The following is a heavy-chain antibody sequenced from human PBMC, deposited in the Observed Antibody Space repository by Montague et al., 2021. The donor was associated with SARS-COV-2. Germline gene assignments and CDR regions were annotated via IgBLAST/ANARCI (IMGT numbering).Heavy chain of an antibody. J-gene: IGHJ6*02. Sequence: SETLSLTCAVYGGSFSGYYWSWNRQPPGKGLEWIGEINHSGSTNYNPSLKSRVTISVDTSKNQFSLKLSSVTAADTAVYYCARVRAVPAAMRIFSLGRSYYGMDVWGQGTTVTVSS. V-gene: IGHV4-34*01. CDR1: GGSFSGYY. D-gene: IGHD2-2*01. CDR2: INHSGST. CDR3: ARVRAVPAAMRIFSLGRSYYGMDV.